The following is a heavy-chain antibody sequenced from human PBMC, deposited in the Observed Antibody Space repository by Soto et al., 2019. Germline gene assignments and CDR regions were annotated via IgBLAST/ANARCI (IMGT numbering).Heavy chain of an antibody. CDR1: GFTFSSYS. J-gene: IGHJ6*02. CDR2: IWYDGSNK. Sequence: PGGSLRLSCAASGFTFSSYSMNWVRQAPGKGLEWVAVIWYDGSNKYYADSVKGRFTISRDNSKNTLYLQMNSLRAEDTAVYYCARELRSGYRNYYYYYGMDVWGQGTTVTVSS. D-gene: IGHD3-22*01. CDR3: ARELRSGYRNYYYYYGMDV. V-gene: IGHV3-33*08.